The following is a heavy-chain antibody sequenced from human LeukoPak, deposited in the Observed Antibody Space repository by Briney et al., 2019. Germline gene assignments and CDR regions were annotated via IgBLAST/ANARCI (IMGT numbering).Heavy chain of an antibody. V-gene: IGHV3-30*04. CDR1: GFTFSSYA. Sequence: GGSLRLSCAASGFTFSSYAMHCGREALEEGLGWGSVISYDGSNKYYADSVKGRFTISTDNSKNTLYLQMNSLRAEDTAVYYCARDRPRYYYDSSKDYWGQGTLVTVSS. CDR2: ISYDGSNK. CDR3: ARDRPRYYYDSSKDY. J-gene: IGHJ4*02. D-gene: IGHD3-22*01.